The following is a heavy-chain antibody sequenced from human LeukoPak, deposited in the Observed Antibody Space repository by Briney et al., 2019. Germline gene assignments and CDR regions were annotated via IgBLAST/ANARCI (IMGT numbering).Heavy chain of an antibody. Sequence: GGSLRLSCAASGFTLSSYGMHWVRQAPGKGLEWVAVIWYDGSKKYYVDSVKGRFTISRDNSKNTVFLQMNGLRAEDTAVYYCARVKRDCSGGTCYSYDYWGQGTLVTVSS. CDR1: GFTLSSYG. V-gene: IGHV3-33*01. D-gene: IGHD2-15*01. CDR3: ARVKRDCSGGTCYSYDY. CDR2: IWYDGSKK. J-gene: IGHJ4*02.